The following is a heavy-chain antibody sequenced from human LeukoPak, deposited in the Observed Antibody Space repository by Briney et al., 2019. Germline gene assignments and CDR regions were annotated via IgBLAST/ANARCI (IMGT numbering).Heavy chain of an antibody. CDR2: IYYSGST. J-gene: IGHJ4*02. CDR1: GGSISSSSYY. CDR3: ARGATRLLYGSGSYYRKAKVHFDY. D-gene: IGHD3-10*01. Sequence: SETLSLTCTVSGGSISSSSYYWGWIRQPPGQGLEWIGSIYYSGSTYYNPSLKSRVTISVDTSKNQFSLKLSSVAAADTAVYYCARGATRLLYGSGSYYRKAKVHFDYWGQGTLVTVSS. V-gene: IGHV4-39*07.